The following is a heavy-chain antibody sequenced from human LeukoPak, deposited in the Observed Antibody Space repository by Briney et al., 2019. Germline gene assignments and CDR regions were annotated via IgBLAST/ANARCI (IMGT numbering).Heavy chain of an antibody. CDR1: GFTFSSYS. D-gene: IGHD3-22*01. CDR2: ISSSSDYI. CDR3: ARAARGNYYDSSGYYYVRLGYYYYYMDV. V-gene: IGHV3-21*01. J-gene: IGHJ6*03. Sequence: GGSLRLSCAASGFTFSSYSMNWVRQAPGKGLEWVSSISSSSDYIYYADSVKGRFTISRDNAKNSLYLQMNSLRAEDTAVYYCARAARGNYYDSSGYYYVRLGYYYYYMDVWGKGTTVTVSS.